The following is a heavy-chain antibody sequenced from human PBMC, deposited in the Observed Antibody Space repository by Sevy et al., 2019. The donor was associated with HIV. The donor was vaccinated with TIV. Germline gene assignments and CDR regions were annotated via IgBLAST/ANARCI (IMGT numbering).Heavy chain of an antibody. CDR1: GFTFSTSA. J-gene: IGHJ3*02. CDR2: ISYDGSHK. V-gene: IGHV3-30*04. D-gene: IGHD5-18*01. CDR3: ARVPIQLGAFDI. Sequence: GGSLRLSCAASGFTFSTSAMHWVRQAPGKGLECVAVISYDGSHKYYGNSVKGRFTLSRDNSKNTLYLQMNSLRAEDTAVYYCARVPIQLGAFDIWGQGTMVTVSS.